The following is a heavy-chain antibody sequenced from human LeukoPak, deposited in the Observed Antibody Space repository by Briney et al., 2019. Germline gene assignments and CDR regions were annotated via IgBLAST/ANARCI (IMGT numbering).Heavy chain of an antibody. D-gene: IGHD2/OR15-2a*01. CDR1: GFTFSSYW. CDR3: ARALSSYFDY. V-gene: IGHV3-30*03. Sequence: GGSLRLSCAASGFTFSSYWMSWVRQAPGKGLEWVAVISYDGSNKYYADSVKGRFTISRDNSKNTLYLQMNSLRAEDTAVYYCARALSSYFDYWGQGTLVTVSS. J-gene: IGHJ4*02. CDR2: ISYDGSNK.